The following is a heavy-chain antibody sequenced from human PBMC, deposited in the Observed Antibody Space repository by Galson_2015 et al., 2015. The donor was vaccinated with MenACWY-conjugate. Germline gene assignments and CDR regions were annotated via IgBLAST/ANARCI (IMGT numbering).Heavy chain of an antibody. J-gene: IGHJ4*02. CDR2: TDVTGTT. V-gene: IGHV4-59*01. CDR3: ARGLYMGWYSEWDY. D-gene: IGHD6-13*01. CDR1: GGSMSNYY. Sequence: ETLSLTCSVSGGSMSNYYWSWIRQSPGKGLEYIGHTDVTGTTNYSPSLKSRVTMSIDTSKTELSLRLTSLTAADTAVYYCARGLYMGWYSEWDYWSQGTLVTVSS.